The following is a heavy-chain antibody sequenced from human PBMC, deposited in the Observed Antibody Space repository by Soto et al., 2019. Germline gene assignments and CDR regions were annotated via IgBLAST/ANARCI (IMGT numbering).Heavy chain of an antibody. CDR1: GFTFGNYA. V-gene: IGHV3-23*01. CDR2: ISGSGDRT. CDR3: AKDTVAIRSFYFDS. Sequence: GGALRLSCEASGFTFGNYAMTWVRQAPGKGLEWVSTISGSGDRTYYADSVTGRFTISRDNSKNTLYLQMHSLGVEDTAVYFCAKDTVAIRSFYFDSWAQGTLVTVS. J-gene: IGHJ4*02. D-gene: IGHD2-21*01.